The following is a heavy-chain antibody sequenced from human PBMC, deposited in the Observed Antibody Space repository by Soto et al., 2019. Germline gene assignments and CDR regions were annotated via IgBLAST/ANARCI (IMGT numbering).Heavy chain of an antibody. J-gene: IGHJ5*02. V-gene: IGHV3-21*01. CDR2: ISSSSSYI. CDR1: GFTFSSYS. Sequence: EVQLVESGGGLDKPGGSLRLSCAASGFTFSSYSMNWVRQAPGKGLEWVSSISSSSSYIYYADSVKGRFTICRDNAKNSLYQQMNSLRADDKAVYYCARALYYYDSTGFYGSWGQGPLVTVSS. D-gene: IGHD3-22*01. CDR3: ARALYYYDSTGFYGS.